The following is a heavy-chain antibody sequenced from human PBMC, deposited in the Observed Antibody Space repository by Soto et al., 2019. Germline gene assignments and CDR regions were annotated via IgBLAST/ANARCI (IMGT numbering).Heavy chain of an antibody. V-gene: IGHV4-39*01. CDR3: ARQRTTVVTQAYFDH. Sequence: ETLSLTCIVSVESISSSSYYWGWILQPPGKGLEWIGSIYYSGRTYYNPSFKSRVTISIDTSKNQFSLKLSSVTATDTAVYYCARQRTTVVTQAYFDHWGQGALVTVSS. CDR1: VESISSSSYY. CDR2: IYYSGRT. J-gene: IGHJ4*02. D-gene: IGHD2-21*02.